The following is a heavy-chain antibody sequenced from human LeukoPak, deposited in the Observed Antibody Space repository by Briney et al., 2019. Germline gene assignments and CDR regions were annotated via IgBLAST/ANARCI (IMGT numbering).Heavy chain of an antibody. D-gene: IGHD6-6*01. CDR2: IYPGDSDT. CDR1: GYSFTSYW. J-gene: IGHJ6*03. CDR3: AGLWYSSSSYYYYYYMDV. V-gene: IGHV5-51*01. Sequence: GESLKISCKGSGYSFTSYWIGWVRQMPGKGLEWMGIIYPGDSDTRYSPSFQGQVTISADKSNSTAYLQWSSLKASDTAMYYCAGLWYSSSSYYYYYYMDVWGKGTTVTVSS.